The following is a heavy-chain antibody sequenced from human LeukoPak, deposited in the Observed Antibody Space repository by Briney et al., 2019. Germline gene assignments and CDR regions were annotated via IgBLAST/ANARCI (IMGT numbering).Heavy chain of an antibody. J-gene: IGHJ3*02. D-gene: IGHD6-19*01. CDR1: GGSISSGDYY. CDR2: IYYSGST. CDR3: ARDRIAVAGAFDI. V-gene: IGHV4-30-4*01. Sequence: YPSQTLSLTCTVSGGSISSGDYYSSWIRQPPGKGLEWIGYIYYSGSTYYNPSLKSRVTISVDTSKNQFSLKLSSVTAADTAVYYCARDRIAVAGAFDIWGQGTMVTVSS.